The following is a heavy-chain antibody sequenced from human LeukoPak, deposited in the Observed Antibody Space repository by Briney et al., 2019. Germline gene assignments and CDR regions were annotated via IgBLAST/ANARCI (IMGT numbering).Heavy chain of an antibody. CDR2: ITGDGSRT. D-gene: IGHD3-10*01. CDR3: ARDRSYSVDY. V-gene: IGHV3-74*01. J-gene: IGHJ4*02. CDR1: GFPFSSYW. Sequence: GGPLRLSCAASGFPFSSYWMHWVRQAPGKGLVWVSRITGDGSRTSYADSVKGRFTISRDNAKNTLFLQSNSLRAEDTAVYYYARDRSYSVDYWGQGTLVTVSS.